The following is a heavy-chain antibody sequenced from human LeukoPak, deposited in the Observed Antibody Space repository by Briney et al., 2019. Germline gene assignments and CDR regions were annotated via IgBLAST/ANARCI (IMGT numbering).Heavy chain of an antibody. CDR1: GYTFTGYY. Sequence: GASVKVSCKASGYTFTGYYMHWVRQAPGQGLEWMGWINSNNSGTNYAQKFEGRVTMTRDTSISVAYMELSRLTSDDTAVYYCARDLTSSRENAFDIWGQGTMVTVSS. V-gene: IGHV1-2*02. CDR3: ARDLTSSRENAFDI. D-gene: IGHD6-6*01. CDR2: INSNNSGT. J-gene: IGHJ3*02.